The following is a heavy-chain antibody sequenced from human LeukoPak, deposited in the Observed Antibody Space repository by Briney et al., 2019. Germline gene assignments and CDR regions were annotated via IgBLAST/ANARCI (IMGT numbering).Heavy chain of an antibody. V-gene: IGHV1-24*01. CDR2: FDPEDGET. CDR1: GYTLTELS. Sequence: ASVMVSCKVSGYTLTELSMHWVRQAPGKGLEWMGGFDPEDGETIYAQKFQGRVTMTEDTSTDTAYMELSSLRSEDTAVYYCATVYGSGTSLLDYWGREPWSPSPQ. D-gene: IGHD3-10*01. CDR3: ATVYGSGTSLLDY. J-gene: IGHJ4*02.